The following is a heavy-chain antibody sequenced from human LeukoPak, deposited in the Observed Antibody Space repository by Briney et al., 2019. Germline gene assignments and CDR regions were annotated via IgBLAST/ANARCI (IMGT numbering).Heavy chain of an antibody. CDR1: GDTFRSYV. J-gene: IGHJ6*03. CDR2: IMPLLNTP. CDR3: ATVDRYHFFMDV. Sequence: SVKVSCKASGDTFRSYVITWVRQAPGQGLEWMGGIMPLLNTPNYAQKFQGRVTITTDESTHTSYMELRGLRSEDTAVYYCATVDRYHFFMDVWGKGTTVTVSS. D-gene: IGHD3-9*01. V-gene: IGHV1-69*05.